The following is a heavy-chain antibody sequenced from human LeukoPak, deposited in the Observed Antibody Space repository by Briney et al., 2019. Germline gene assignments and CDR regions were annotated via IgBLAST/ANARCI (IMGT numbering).Heavy chain of an antibody. CDR2: IKQDGSEK. CDR1: GFTFDDYA. V-gene: IGHV3-7*01. J-gene: IGHJ6*03. Sequence: GRSLRLSCAASGFTFDDYAMHWVRQAPGKGLEWVANIKQDGSEKHYVDSVKGRFTISRDNAKNSLYLQMNSLRAEDTAVYYCARGRNSSSYYYYYMDVWGKGTTVTVSS. D-gene: IGHD6-6*01. CDR3: ARGRNSSSYYYYYMDV.